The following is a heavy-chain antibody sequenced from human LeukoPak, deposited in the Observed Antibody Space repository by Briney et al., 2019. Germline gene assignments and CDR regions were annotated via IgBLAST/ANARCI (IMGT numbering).Heavy chain of an antibody. CDR3: ARGITYYYDSSGYSFDY. V-gene: IGHV3-74*01. CDR1: GFTFSSHW. J-gene: IGHJ4*02. D-gene: IGHD3-22*01. Sequence: GGSLRLSCAASGFTFSSHWMHWVRQAPGKGLVWVSRINKDGSSTYYADSVKGRFTISRDNAKNSLYLQMNSLRAEDTAVYYCARGITYYYDSSGYSFDYWGQGTLVTVSS. CDR2: INKDGSST.